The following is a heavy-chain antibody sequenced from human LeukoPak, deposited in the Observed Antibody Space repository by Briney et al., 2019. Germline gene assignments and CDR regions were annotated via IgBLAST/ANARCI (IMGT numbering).Heavy chain of an antibody. V-gene: IGHV1-18*01. D-gene: IGHD3-3*01. CDR1: GYTFTSYG. CDR2: ISAYNGNT. J-gene: IGHJ4*02. CDR3: ASVLDFWSGYYPDY. Sequence: ASVKVPCNASGYTFTSYGISWVRQAPGQGLEWIGWISAYNGNTNYAQKLQGRVTMTTDTSTSTAYMELRSLRSDNTAVYYCASVLDFWSGYYPDYWGQGTLVTVSS.